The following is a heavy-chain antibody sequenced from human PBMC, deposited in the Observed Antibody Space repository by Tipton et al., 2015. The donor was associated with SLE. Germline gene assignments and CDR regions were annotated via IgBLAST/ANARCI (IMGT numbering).Heavy chain of an antibody. CDR3: ARTGYCSGGSCPGFDY. D-gene: IGHD2-15*01. J-gene: IGHJ4*02. CDR1: GGSFSGYY. Sequence: TLSLTCAVYGGSFSGYYWSWIRQPPGKGLEWIGEINYSGSTNYNPSLKSRVNISVDTSKNQFSLKLSSVTAADTAVYYCARTGYCSGGSCPGFDYWGQGTLVTVSS. CDR2: INYSGST. V-gene: IGHV4-34*01.